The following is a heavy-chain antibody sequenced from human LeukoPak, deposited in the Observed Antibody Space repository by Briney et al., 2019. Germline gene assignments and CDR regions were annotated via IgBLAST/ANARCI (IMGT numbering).Heavy chain of an antibody. CDR3: AKDLWGQQLVSLFDY. CDR1: GFTFSSYA. D-gene: IGHD6-13*01. CDR2: ISGSGGST. V-gene: IGHV3-23*01. J-gene: IGHJ4*02. Sequence: PGGSLRLSCAASGFTFSSYAMSWVRQAPGKGLEWVSAISGSGGSTSYADSVKGRFTISRDNSKNTLYLQMNSLRDKDTAIYYCAKDLWGQQLVSLFDYWGQGTLVTVSS.